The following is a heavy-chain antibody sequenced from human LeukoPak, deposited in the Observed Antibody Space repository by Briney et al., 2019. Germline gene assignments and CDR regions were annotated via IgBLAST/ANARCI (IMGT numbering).Heavy chain of an antibody. D-gene: IGHD2-2*01. Sequence: PSETLSLTCTVSGGSISSYYWSWIRQPPGKGLEWIGYIYYSGSTNYNPSLKSRVTISVDTSKNQFSLKLSSVTAADTAVYYCARGGCSSTSCATGWFDPGAREPWSPSPQ. V-gene: IGHV4-59*01. CDR1: GGSISSYY. CDR3: ARGGCSSTSCATGWFDP. CDR2: IYYSGST. J-gene: IGHJ5*02.